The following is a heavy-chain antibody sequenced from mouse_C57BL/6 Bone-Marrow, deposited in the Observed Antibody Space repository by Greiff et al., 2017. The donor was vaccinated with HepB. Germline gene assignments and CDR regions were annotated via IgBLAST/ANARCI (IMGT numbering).Heavy chain of an antibody. CDR2: ISNGGGST. J-gene: IGHJ4*01. V-gene: IGHV5-12*01. CDR1: GFTFSDYY. CDR3: ARNYYGSSWAMDY. D-gene: IGHD1-1*01. Sequence: EVKLVESGGGLVQPGGSLKLSCAASGFTFSDYYMYWVRQTPEKRLEWVAYISNGGGSTYYPDTVKGRFTISRDNAKNTLYLQMSRLKSEDTAMYYCARNYYGSSWAMDYWGQGTSVTVSS.